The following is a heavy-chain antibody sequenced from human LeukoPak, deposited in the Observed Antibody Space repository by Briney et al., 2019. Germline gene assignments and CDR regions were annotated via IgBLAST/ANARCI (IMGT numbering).Heavy chain of an antibody. Sequence: GESLKISCKGSGYNFTSYWIGWVRQMPGKGLEWMGIIYPGDSDTRYSPSFQGQVTISADKSISTAYLQWSSLKASDTAMYYCARLLRNIAAAVYYFDYWGQGTLVTVSS. V-gene: IGHV5-51*01. CDR1: GYNFTSYW. D-gene: IGHD6-13*01. CDR3: ARLLRNIAAAVYYFDY. CDR2: IYPGDSDT. J-gene: IGHJ4*02.